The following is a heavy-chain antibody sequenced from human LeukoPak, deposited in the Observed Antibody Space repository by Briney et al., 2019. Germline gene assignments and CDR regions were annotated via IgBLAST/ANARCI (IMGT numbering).Heavy chain of an antibody. D-gene: IGHD3-10*01. J-gene: IGHJ5*02. V-gene: IGHV3-20*04. CDR1: GFTFDDYG. CDR3: ARAHGGLWFDP. CDR2: INWNGGST. Sequence: GGSLRLSCAASGFTFDDYGMSWVRQAPGKGLEWVSGINWNGGSTGYADSVKGRFTISRDDAKNSLYLQMNSLRAEDTALYYCARAHGGLWFDPWGQGTLVTVSS.